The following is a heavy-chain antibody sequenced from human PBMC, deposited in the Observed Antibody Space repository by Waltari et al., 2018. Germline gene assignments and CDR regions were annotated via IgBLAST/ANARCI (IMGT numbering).Heavy chain of an antibody. J-gene: IGHJ3*02. Sequence: QVQLQESDPGLVKPSETLSLTCTVSGGSISSGGHYWSWIRQHPGKGLEWIGYIYYSGSTYYNPSLQSLVTISVDTSQNQFSLKLTSVTAADTAVYYCARDRGGYGEVDIWGQGTMVTVSS. D-gene: IGHD5-12*01. CDR1: GGSISSGGHY. V-gene: IGHV4-31*01. CDR3: ARDRGGYGEVDI. CDR2: IYYSGST.